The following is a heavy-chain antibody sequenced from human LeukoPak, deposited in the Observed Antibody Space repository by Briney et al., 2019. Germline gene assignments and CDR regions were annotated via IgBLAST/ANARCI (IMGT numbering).Heavy chain of an antibody. CDR1: GDSITDYY. J-gene: IGHJ5*02. V-gene: IGHV4-59*01. Sequence: SSVTLSLTCTVSGDSITDYYWSWIRQPPGKGLEWIGYISYSGRATYNPSVKSRVTISLATSRTQFSLSLTSVTAADTAVYYCARVSAGGGSEWVDNWGQGTLVTVSS. CDR2: ISYSGRA. D-gene: IGHD1-26*01. CDR3: ARVSAGGGSEWVDN.